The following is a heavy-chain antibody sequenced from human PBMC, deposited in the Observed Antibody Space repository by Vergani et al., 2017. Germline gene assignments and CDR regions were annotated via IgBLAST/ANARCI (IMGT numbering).Heavy chain of an antibody. D-gene: IGHD1-1*01. Sequence: QVHLVESGGGVFQPGRSLRLSCVVSGFTSSYYGMHWVRQAPGKGLDRVSVISSDGTQKYYADSVKGRFTISRDNSKSTLYLQMNSLRTEDTAVYYCATKSCGTPGCQIGYFREWGQGTLVTVAS. CDR2: ISSDGTQK. J-gene: IGHJ1*01. CDR1: GFTSSYYG. V-gene: IGHV3-30*03. CDR3: ATKSCGTPGCQIGYFRE.